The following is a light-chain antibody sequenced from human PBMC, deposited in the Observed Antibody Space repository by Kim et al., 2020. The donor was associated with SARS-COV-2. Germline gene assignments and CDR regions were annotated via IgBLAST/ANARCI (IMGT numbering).Light chain of an antibody. V-gene: IGKV3-11*01. CDR1: QSVSSY. Sequence: SLSPGERVPLSCRASQSVSSYLAWYQQKPGQAPRLLIYDSSNRATGIPARFSGSGSGSDFTLTISSLEPEDSAVYFCQQRNSWPLTFGEGTKVDIK. CDR3: QQRNSWPLT. J-gene: IGKJ4*01. CDR2: DSS.